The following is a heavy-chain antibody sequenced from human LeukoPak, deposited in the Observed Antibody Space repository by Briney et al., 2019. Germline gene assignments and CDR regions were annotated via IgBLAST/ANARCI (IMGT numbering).Heavy chain of an antibody. D-gene: IGHD2-2*01. Sequence: SETLSLTCSVSGGSINGFYWSWLRQSAEKGLEWIGRVHASGHTNYNPSLEGRVTMSVAPSKTQFSLRLTSVTAADTAVFYCARDFCDDSCYGKRFYFDYWGQGILVTVFS. CDR1: GGSINGFY. CDR2: VHASGHT. V-gene: IGHV4-4*07. J-gene: IGHJ4*02. CDR3: ARDFCDDSCYGKRFYFDY.